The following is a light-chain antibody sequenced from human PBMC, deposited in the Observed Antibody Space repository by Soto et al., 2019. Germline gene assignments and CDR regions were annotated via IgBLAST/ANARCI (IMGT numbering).Light chain of an antibody. V-gene: IGLV2-8*01. CDR3: SSYAGSNNLGV. J-gene: IGLJ3*02. CDR1: SSDVGGYNY. CDR2: EVS. Sequence: QSALTQPPSASGSRGQSVTISCTGTSSDVGGYNYVSWYQQHPGKAPKLMIYEVSKRPSGVPDRFSGSKSGNTASLTVSGLQPEDEAAYYCSSYAGSNNLGVFGGGTQLTVL.